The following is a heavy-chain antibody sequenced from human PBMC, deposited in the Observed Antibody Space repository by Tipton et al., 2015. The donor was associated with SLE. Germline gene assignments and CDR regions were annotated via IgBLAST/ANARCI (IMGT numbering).Heavy chain of an antibody. V-gene: IGHV4-59*08. J-gene: IGHJ4*02. CDR1: GASFSGYY. CDR2: FSDIGRT. CDR3: ASELLRDYFSAWGPDY. D-gene: IGHD6-19*01. Sequence: TLSLTCTVSGASFSGYYWSWIRQPPGKGLEWIGYFSDIGRTNYKSSLKSRVTISVDTSKNHFSLKVTSVTAADTAVYYCASELLRDYFSAWGPDYWGQGTLVTVSA.